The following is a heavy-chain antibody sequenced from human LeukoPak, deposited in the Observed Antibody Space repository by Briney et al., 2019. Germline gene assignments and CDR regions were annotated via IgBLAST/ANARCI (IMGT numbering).Heavy chain of an antibody. Sequence: GGSLRLSCAASGFTFSSYWMHWVRHAPGKGLVWVSRINSDGSSTSYADSVKGRFTISRDNAKNTLYLQMNSLRAEDTAVYYCARDGWLPNYYYYYMDVWGKGTTVTISS. CDR3: ARDGWLPNYYYYYMDV. J-gene: IGHJ6*03. CDR1: GFTFSSYW. CDR2: INSDGSST. V-gene: IGHV3-74*01. D-gene: IGHD6-19*01.